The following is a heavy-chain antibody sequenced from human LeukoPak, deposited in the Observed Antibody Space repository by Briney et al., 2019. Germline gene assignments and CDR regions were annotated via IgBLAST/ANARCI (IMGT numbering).Heavy chain of an antibody. CDR1: GLTFSNYD. Sequence: PAGSLRLSCAASGLTFSNYDMHWVRQAPGKGLEWVAFMRYEGTNKYYADSVKDRLTISRDNSKNTLYLQMNSLRAEDTAVYYCAKESVPWELLSLFDYLGQGTLVTVSS. CDR3: AKESVPWELLSLFDY. V-gene: IGHV3-30*02. D-gene: IGHD3-10*01. CDR2: MRYEGTNK. J-gene: IGHJ4*02.